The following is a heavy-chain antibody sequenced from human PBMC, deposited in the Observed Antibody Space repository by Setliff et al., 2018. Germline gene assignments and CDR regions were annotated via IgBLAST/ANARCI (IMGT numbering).Heavy chain of an antibody. CDR1: GFTFSSYA. V-gene: IGHV3-23*01. CDR2: LNDVGHNT. J-gene: IGHJ4*02. D-gene: IGHD6-19*01. CDR3: ATKAVAGT. Sequence: GGSLRLSCAASGFTFSSYAMSWVRQAPGKGLEWVSGLNDVGHNTYYADSVKGRFTISRDNSKNTLYLQMNSLRAEDAAVYYCATKAVAGTGGQGTLVTVSS.